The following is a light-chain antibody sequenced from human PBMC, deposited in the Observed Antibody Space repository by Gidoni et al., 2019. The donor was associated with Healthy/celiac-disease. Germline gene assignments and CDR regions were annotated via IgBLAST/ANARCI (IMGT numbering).Light chain of an antibody. CDR3: QQSNSCPRT. Sequence: DTQMTKSPYSLSAYAGDRVTITCRASQSISTYLKWYQQNPGKAPKLLTYAASSLQSGVPARFSGSGSGTDFTLTISSLEPEDFAAYYCQQSNSCPRTFGQGTRLEIK. CDR1: QSISTY. CDR2: AAS. J-gene: IGKJ5*01. V-gene: IGKV1-39*01.